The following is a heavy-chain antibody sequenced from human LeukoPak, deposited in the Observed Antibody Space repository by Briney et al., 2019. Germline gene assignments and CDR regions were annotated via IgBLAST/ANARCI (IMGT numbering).Heavy chain of an antibody. J-gene: IGHJ4*02. D-gene: IGHD6-19*01. Sequence: GGSLRLSCAAPGFTFSSYAMSWVRQASGKGLEWVSGISGSGGSTYYADSVNGRFTISRDISKSTLYLQMHSQRAGDTAVYYCAKASSSGSYGVYYFDCWGQGTLVTVSS. CDR2: ISGSGGST. CDR3: AKASSSGSYGVYYFDC. V-gene: IGHV3-23*01. CDR1: GFTFSSYA.